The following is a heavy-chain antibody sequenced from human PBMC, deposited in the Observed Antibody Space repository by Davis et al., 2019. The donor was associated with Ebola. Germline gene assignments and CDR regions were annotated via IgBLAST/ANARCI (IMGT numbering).Heavy chain of an antibody. CDR1: GFTFSNAW. V-gene: IGHV3-7*01. CDR3: ASFKIFGVVYDY. Sequence: GGSLRLSCAASGFTFSNAWMSWVRQAPGKGLEWVANIKQDGSEKYYVDSVKGRFTISRDNTKNSLSLQLNSLRPEDTAVYFCASFKIFGVVYDYWGQGTLVTVSS. CDR2: IKQDGSEK. D-gene: IGHD3-3*01. J-gene: IGHJ4*02.